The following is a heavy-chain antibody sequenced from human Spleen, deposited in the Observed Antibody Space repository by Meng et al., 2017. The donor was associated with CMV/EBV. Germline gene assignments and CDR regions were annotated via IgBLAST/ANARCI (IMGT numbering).Heavy chain of an antibody. D-gene: IGHD2/OR15-2a*01. CDR3: ARDSKPRDMSSVSMNYYYYYGMDV. V-gene: IGHV3-74*01. J-gene: IGHJ6*02. Sequence: LSLTCAASGFTFSSYWMHWVRQAPGKGLVWVSRINSDGRSTRYADSVKGRFTISRDNAKNSLYLQMNSLRAEDTAVYYCARDSKPRDMSSVSMNYYYYYGMDVWGQGTTVTVSS. CDR1: GFTFSSYW. CDR2: INSDGRST.